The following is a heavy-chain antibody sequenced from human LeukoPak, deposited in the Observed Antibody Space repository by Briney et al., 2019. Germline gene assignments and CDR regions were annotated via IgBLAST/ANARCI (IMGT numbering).Heavy chain of an antibody. Sequence: GGSLRLSCTASGFSFSGHWMHWARQLPGKGLVWVSRTSPTGSTTSYADSVKGRFTVSRDNAKNTLYLQVNNLRAEDTAVYYCARGPNSNWSGLDFWGQGTLVTVSS. CDR1: GFSFSGHW. D-gene: IGHD6-6*01. CDR2: TSPTGSTT. V-gene: IGHV3-74*01. CDR3: ARGPNSNWSGLDF. J-gene: IGHJ4*02.